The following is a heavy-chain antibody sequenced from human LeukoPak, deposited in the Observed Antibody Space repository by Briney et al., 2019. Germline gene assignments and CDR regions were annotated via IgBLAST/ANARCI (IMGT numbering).Heavy chain of an antibody. CDR1: GYTFTSYY. Sequence: ASVKVSCKASGYTFTSYYMHWVRQAPGQGLEWMGIIDPSGGSTSYAQKFQGRVTMTRDTSTSTVYMELSSLRSEDTAVYYCAREGVVGATFDYWGQGTLVTVSS. CDR2: IDPSGGST. CDR3: AREGVVGATFDY. V-gene: IGHV1-46*01. J-gene: IGHJ4*02. D-gene: IGHD1-26*01.